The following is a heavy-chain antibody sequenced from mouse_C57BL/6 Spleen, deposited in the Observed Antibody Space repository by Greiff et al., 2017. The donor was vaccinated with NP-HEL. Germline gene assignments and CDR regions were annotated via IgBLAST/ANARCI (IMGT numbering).Heavy chain of an antibody. Sequence: VQLKESGPGLVKPSPSLSLTCSVTGYSITSGYYWNWIRQFPGNKLEWMGYISYDGSNNYNPSLKNRISITRDTSKNQFFLKLNSVTTEDTATYYCARGEMDYYFDYWGQGTTLTVSS. CDR3: ARGEMDYYFDY. CDR2: ISYDGSN. V-gene: IGHV3-6*01. J-gene: IGHJ2*01. CDR1: GYSITSGYY.